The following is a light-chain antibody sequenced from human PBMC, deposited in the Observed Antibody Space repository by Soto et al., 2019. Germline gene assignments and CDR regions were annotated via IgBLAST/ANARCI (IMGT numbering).Light chain of an antibody. CDR1: SSDVGAHNF. CDR3: NSYTNTAARV. Sequence: QSALTQPAYVSGSPGQSITISCTGTSSDVGAHNFVSWYQQHPGKAPKLMIYEVSNRPSGVSNRFSASKSGNTASLTISGLQAEDEADYYCNSYTNTAARVFGTGTKLTVL. V-gene: IGLV2-14*01. CDR2: EVS. J-gene: IGLJ1*01.